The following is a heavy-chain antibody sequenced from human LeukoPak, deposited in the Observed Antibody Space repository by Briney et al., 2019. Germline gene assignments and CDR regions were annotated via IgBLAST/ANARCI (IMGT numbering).Heavy chain of an antibody. V-gene: IGHV4-30-4*08. CDR1: GGSISSGDYY. Sequence: SETLSLTCTVSGGSISSGDYYWSWIRQPPGNGLEWIGYIYYSGSTYYNPSLKSRFTIQVETSQNQFSLKLRSVTAADTAVYYRAREVGAQYYFDYWGQGTLVTVSS. CDR3: AREVGAQYYFDY. J-gene: IGHJ4*02. D-gene: IGHD1-26*01. CDR2: IYYSGST.